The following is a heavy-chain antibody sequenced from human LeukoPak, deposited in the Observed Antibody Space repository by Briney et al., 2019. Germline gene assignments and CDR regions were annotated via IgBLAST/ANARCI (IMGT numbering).Heavy chain of an antibody. D-gene: IGHD3-22*01. CDR1: GGSFSGYY. CDR2: INHSGST. J-gene: IGHJ4*02. CDR3: ARGRSALSIVVVITNYFDY. Sequence: SETLSLTCGVCGGSFSGYYWSWIPQPPGKGREGIGEINHSGSTNYNPSLKSRVTISVDTSKNQFSLKLGSVTAADTAVYYCARGRSALSIVVVITNYFDYWGQGTLVTVSS. V-gene: IGHV4-34*01.